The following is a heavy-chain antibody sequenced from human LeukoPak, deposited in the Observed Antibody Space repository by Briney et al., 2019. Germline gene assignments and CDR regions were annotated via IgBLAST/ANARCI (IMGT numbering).Heavy chain of an antibody. Sequence: PSETLSLICTVSGXSISSYYWSWIRQPAGKGPEWIGRISSSGNTNYNPSLKSRVTMSVDTSKNQFSLKLSSVAAADTAVYYCARAPIGSSSPFDYWGQGTLVTVSS. CDR2: ISSSGNT. D-gene: IGHD6-6*01. V-gene: IGHV4-4*07. CDR3: ARAPIGSSSPFDY. CDR1: GXSISSYY. J-gene: IGHJ4*02.